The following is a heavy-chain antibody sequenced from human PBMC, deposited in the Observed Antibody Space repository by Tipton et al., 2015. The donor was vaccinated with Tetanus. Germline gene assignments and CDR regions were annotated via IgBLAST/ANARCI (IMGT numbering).Heavy chain of an antibody. CDR2: IFYSGST. Sequence: TLSLTCTVSGGSMNTRTFYWGWIRQSPGKGLEWIGSIFYSGSTYYNPSLRSRVSISVDTSKNQFSLRLTSVTAADTAVYYCARGLPREPFYFDYWGQGKQVSVSS. D-gene: IGHD1-26*01. CDR1: GGSMNTRTFY. J-gene: IGHJ4*02. V-gene: IGHV4-39*07. CDR3: ARGLPREPFYFDY.